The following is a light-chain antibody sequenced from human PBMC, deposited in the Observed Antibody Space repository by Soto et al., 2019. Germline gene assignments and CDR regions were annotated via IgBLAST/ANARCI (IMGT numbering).Light chain of an antibody. V-gene: IGKV2-28*01. CDR1: QSLLHSNGNNY. J-gene: IGKJ5*01. CDR2: LGS. Sequence: DIVMTQSPLSLPVTPGEPASISCRSSQSLLHSNGNNYFDWYLQKPGQSPQLLIYLGSNRASGVPDRFSGSGSGTDFTLKISRVAAEDVGVYYCMQALQTPLTFGQGTRLEIK. CDR3: MQALQTPLT.